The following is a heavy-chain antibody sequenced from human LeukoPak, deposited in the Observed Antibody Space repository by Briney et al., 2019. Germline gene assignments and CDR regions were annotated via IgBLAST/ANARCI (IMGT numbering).Heavy chain of an antibody. CDR3: VRAYYYDSSGDDAFDI. V-gene: IGHV3-21*01. Sequence: PGGSLRLSCAASGFTFSSYSMNWVRQAPGKGLEWVSSISSSSSYTYYADSVKGRFTISRDNAKNSLYLQMNSLRAEDTAVYYCVRAYYYDSSGDDAFDIWGQGTMVTVSS. D-gene: IGHD3-22*01. CDR2: ISSSSSYT. CDR1: GFTFSSYS. J-gene: IGHJ3*02.